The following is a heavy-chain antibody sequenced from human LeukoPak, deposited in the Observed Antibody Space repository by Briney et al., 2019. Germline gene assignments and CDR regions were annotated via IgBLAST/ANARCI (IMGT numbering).Heavy chain of an antibody. D-gene: IGHD2-21*02. V-gene: IGHV3-64*01. Sequence: GGSLRLSCAASGFTFSSYAMHWVRQAPGKGLEYVSAISSNGGSTYYANSVKGRFTISRDNSKNTLYLQMGSLRAEDMAVYYCARARYPVTPIGLDYYGMDVWGQGTTVTVSS. CDR1: GFTFSSYA. CDR2: ISSNGGST. J-gene: IGHJ6*02. CDR3: ARARYPVTPIGLDYYGMDV.